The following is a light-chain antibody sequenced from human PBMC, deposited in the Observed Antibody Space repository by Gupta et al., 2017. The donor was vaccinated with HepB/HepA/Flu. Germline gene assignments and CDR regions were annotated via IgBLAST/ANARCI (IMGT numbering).Light chain of an antibody. Sequence: HSALTQPASVSGSPGQSLTISCTGPSTDLRFYNLVSWYQQHPGKAPKVLIYEVNKRPSGVSSRFSGSKSGNTASLKXSXLQAEDXADYYCCSYADSGTFVLGGGNTLTVL. CDR2: EVN. J-gene: IGLJ2*01. V-gene: IGLV2-23*02. CDR1: STDLRFYNL. CDR3: CSYADSGTFV.